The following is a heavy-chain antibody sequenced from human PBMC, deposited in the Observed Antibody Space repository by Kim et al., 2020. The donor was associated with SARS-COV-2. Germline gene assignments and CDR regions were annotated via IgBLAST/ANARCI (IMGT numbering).Heavy chain of an antibody. D-gene: IGHD3-10*01. CDR1: GFTFSIYA. V-gene: IGHV3-23*01. Sequence: GGSLRLSCAASGFTFSIYAMNWVRQAPGKGLEWVAAISDSDSNTYVADSVKDRFIVFRDTSKNTVYLQMNSLRAEDTAVYYCARSEGYDGSGYLGVWGQGNTISVTS. CDR2: ISDSDSNT. CDR3: ARSEGYDGSGYLGV. J-gene: IGHJ6*02.